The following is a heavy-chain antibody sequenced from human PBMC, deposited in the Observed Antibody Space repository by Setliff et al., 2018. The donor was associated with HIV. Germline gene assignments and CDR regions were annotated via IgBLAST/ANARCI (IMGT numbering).Heavy chain of an antibody. CDR3: ARGLRQLERSNYFDY. V-gene: IGHV1-3*01. CDR2: INAGNGNT. Sequence: ASVKVSCKASEYIFANYAMNWVRQAPGQSLEWMGWINAGNGNTKYSQKFQGRVTITRDTSAGTAYIEVNSLTSDDTAVYFSARGLRQLERSNYFDYWGQGTLVTVSS. J-gene: IGHJ4*02. D-gene: IGHD1-1*01. CDR1: EYIFANYA.